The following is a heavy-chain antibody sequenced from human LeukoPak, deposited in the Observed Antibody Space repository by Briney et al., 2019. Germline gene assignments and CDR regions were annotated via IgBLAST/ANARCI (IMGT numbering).Heavy chain of an antibody. D-gene: IGHD3-10*01. J-gene: IGHJ3*02. V-gene: IGHV4-30-4*07. CDR2: IYYSGST. CDR1: GGSISSGGYY. Sequence: PSETLSLTCAVSGGSISSGGYYWSWIRQPPGKGLEWIGYIYYSGSTYYNPSLKSRVTISVDTSKNQFSLKLSSVTAAVTAVYYCARVATRGVINIGERSPFAFDTWGQGTMVTVSS. CDR3: ARVATRGVINIGERSPFAFDT.